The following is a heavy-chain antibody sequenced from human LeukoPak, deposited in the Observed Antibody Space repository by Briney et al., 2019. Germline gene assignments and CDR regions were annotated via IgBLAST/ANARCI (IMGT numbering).Heavy chain of an antibody. J-gene: IGHJ4*02. CDR3: ARDLTTSQDY. CDR1: GFTFSSYS. V-gene: IGHV3-21*01. D-gene: IGHD1-1*01. Sequence: GGSLRLSCAASGFTFSSYSMNWVRQAPEKGLEWISSISSISSYIYYADSVKGRFTISRANAKNSLYLQMNSLRAEDTAVYYCARDLTTSQDYWGQGTLVTVSS. CDR2: ISSISSYI.